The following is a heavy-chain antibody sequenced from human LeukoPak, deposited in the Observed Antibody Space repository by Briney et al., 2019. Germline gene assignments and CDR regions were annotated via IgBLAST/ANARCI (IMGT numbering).Heavy chain of an antibody. V-gene: IGHV1-46*01. CDR2: INPSGGST. CDR1: GYTFTSYY. D-gene: IGHD3-22*01. J-gene: IGHJ4*02. Sequence: GASVKVSCKASGYTFTSYYMHWVRQAPGQGLEWMGIINPSGGSTTYAQKFQGRVTMTRDTSTSTVYMELSSLRSEDTAVYYCARAYYHDSGDYYFPLDYWGQGTLVTVSS. CDR3: ARAYYHDSGDYYFPLDY.